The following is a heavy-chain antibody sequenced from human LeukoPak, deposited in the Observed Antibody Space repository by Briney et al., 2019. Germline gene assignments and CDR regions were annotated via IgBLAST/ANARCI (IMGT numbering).Heavy chain of an antibody. V-gene: IGHV1-69*06. CDR2: IIPIFGAA. J-gene: IGHJ6*03. CDR3: ARDGGDDYYYYMDV. D-gene: IGHD3-16*01. Sequence: GASVKVSCKASGGTFSSYAISWVRQAPGQGLEWMGGIIPIFGAANYAQKFQGRVTITADKSTSTAYMELSSLRSEDTAVYYCARDGGDDYYYYMDVWGKGTTVTVSS. CDR1: GGTFSSYA.